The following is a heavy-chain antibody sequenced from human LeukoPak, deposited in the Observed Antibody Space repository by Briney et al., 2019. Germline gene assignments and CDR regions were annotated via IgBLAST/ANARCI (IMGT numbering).Heavy chain of an antibody. CDR2: FDPEDGET. J-gene: IGHJ6*03. Sequence: ASVRVSCKVSGYTLTELSMHWARQAPGTGLEWMGGFDPEDGETIYAQKFQGRVTMTEDTSTDTAYMELSSLRSEDTAVYYCATSPMDVWGKGTTVTVSS. CDR1: GYTLTELS. CDR3: ATSPMDV. V-gene: IGHV1-24*01.